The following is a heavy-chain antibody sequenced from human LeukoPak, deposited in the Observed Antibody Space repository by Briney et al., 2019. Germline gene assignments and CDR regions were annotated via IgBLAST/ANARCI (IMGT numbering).Heavy chain of an antibody. CDR2: INHSGST. Sequence: SSETLSLTCAVYGGSFSGYYWGWIRQPPGKGLEWIGEINHSGSTNYNPSLKSRVTMSVDTSKNQFSLRLTSVTAADTAVYYCASRAEGEQWLVQRNYYFDYWGQGNLVTVSS. V-gene: IGHV4-34*01. CDR1: GGSFSGYY. J-gene: IGHJ4*02. CDR3: ASRAEGEQWLVQRNYYFDY. D-gene: IGHD6-19*01.